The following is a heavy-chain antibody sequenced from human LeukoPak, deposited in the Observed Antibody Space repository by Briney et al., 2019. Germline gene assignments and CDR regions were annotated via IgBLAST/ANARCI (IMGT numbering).Heavy chain of an antibody. J-gene: IGHJ4*02. D-gene: IGHD2/OR15-2a*01. Sequence: ASLKVSCKASGYTFTDFYLHWVRQAPGQGLEWLGWLNPNSGDTKYAQKFQGRVTMTRDTSISTAYLELSRLRYDDTAVYYCARGTEYWGQGTLVTVSS. CDR1: GYTFTDFY. CDR2: LNPNSGDT. CDR3: ARGTEY. V-gene: IGHV1-2*02.